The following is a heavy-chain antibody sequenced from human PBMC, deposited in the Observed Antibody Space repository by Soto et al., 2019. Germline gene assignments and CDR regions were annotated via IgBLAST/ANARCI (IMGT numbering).Heavy chain of an antibody. J-gene: IGHJ4*02. CDR3: ATPGGYSGYQVY. CDR1: GFTFSSYG. D-gene: IGHD5-12*01. V-gene: IGHV3-30*03. Sequence: VGSLRLSCAASGFTFSSYGMHWVRQAPGKGLEWVAVISYGGSNKYYADSVKGRFTISRDNSKNTLYLQMNSLRAEDTAVYYCATPGGYSGYQVYWGQGTLVTVSS. CDR2: ISYGGSNK.